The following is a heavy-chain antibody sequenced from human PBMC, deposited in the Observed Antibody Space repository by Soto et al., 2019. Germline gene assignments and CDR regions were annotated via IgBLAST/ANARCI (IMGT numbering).Heavy chain of an antibody. V-gene: IGHV3-7*01. CDR1: GFTFSSYW. D-gene: IGHD3-22*01. J-gene: IGHJ2*01. CDR2: IKQDGSEK. CDR3: ARDLWWGYYDSSGYYYGVHWYFDL. Sequence: QRLSCAASGFTFSSYWMSWVRQAPGKGLEWVANIKQDGSEKYYVDSVKGRFTISRDNAKNSLYLQMNSLRAEDTAVYYCARDLWWGYYDSSGYYYGVHWYFDLWGRGTLVTVSS.